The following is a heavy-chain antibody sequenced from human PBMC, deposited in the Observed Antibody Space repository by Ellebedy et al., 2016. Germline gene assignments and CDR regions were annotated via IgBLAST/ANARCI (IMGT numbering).Heavy chain of an antibody. V-gene: IGHV3-23*01. Sequence: GGSLRLXXATSGIRFGDFFMSWVRQAPGKGPQWVSTISAGGDDTYFADSVKGRFTISRDNARNILYLQMSNLRDEDSAIYYCREGHYSDVWGQGTQVTVSA. CDR1: GIRFGDFF. J-gene: IGHJ4*02. CDR2: ISAGGDDT. CDR3: REGHYSDV.